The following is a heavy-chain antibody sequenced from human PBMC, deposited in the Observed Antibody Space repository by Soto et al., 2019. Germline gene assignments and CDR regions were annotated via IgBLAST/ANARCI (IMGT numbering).Heavy chain of an antibody. D-gene: IGHD3-3*01. CDR2: IYYSGST. J-gene: IGHJ6*02. V-gene: IGHV4-39*01. CDR1: GCSISSSSYY. Sequence: PSETLSLTCTVSGCSISSSSYYWGWIRQPPGKGLEWIGSIYYSGSTYYNPSLKSRVTISVDTSKNQFSLKLSSVTAADTAVYYCARWDYDFWSGSKYGMDVWGQGTTVTVSS. CDR3: ARWDYDFWSGSKYGMDV.